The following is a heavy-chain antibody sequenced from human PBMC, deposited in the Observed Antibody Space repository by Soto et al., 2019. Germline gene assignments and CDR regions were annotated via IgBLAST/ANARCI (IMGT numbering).Heavy chain of an antibody. D-gene: IGHD3-10*01. CDR2: INHSGST. V-gene: IGHV4-34*01. CDR1: GGSFSGYY. J-gene: IGHJ4*02. CDR3: ARAPWAITMVRSYFDY. Sequence: QVQLQQWGAGLLKPSETLSLTCAVYGGSFSGYYWSWIRQPPGKGLEWIGEINHSGSTNYNPSLKSRVTISVDTSKNQFSLKLSSVTAADTAVYYCARAPWAITMVRSYFDYWGQGTLVTVSS.